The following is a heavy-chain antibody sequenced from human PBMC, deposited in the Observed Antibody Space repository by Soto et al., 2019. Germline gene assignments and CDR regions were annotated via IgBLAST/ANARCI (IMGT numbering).Heavy chain of an antibody. CDR1: GFTFSSYG. CDR3: ATLTHYDILTGYYNYYYFDY. CDR2: ISYDGSNK. Sequence: VQLVESGGGVVQPGRSLRLSCAASGFTFSSYGMHWVRQAPGKGLEWVAVISYDGSNKYYADSVKGRFTISRDNSKNTLYLQMNSLRAEDTAVYYCATLTHYDILTGYYNYYYFDYWGQGTLVTVSS. D-gene: IGHD3-9*01. V-gene: IGHV3-30*03. J-gene: IGHJ4*02.